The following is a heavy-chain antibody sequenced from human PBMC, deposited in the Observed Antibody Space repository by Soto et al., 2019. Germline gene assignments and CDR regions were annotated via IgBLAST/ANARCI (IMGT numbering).Heavy chain of an antibody. J-gene: IGHJ5*01. CDR1: GFILNNYW. D-gene: IGHD2-21*01. V-gene: IGHV3-74*01. Sequence: RGGSLRLSCEASGFILNNYWLHWVRQTPGKGMEWVSRISAAGNTINYADSVRGRFTISRDNAKNTLFLQLNSLTAEDTAVYYCTRVGVGIAGEFYSWRHGT. CDR3: TRVGVGIAGEFYS. CDR2: ISAAGNTI.